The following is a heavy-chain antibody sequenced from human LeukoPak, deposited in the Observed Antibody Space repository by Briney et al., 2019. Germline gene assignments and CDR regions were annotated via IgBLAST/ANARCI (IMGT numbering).Heavy chain of an antibody. D-gene: IGHD1-14*01. J-gene: IGHJ5*02. CDR2: IKQDGSEK. Sequence: GGSLRLSCVASGFTFSSHRMSWVRQAPGKGLEWVANIKQDGSEKYYVDSVKGRFTISRDNAKNSLYLQMNSLRAEDTAVYYCARGPTGPWGQGTLVTVSS. CDR1: GFTFSSHR. V-gene: IGHV3-7*01. CDR3: ARGPTGP.